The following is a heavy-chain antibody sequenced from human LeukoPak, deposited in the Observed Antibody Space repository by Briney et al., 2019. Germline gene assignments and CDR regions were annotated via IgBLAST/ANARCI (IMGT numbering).Heavy chain of an antibody. D-gene: IGHD2-2*02. CDR2: ISGSGAGT. Sequence: GGSLRLSCAASGFTFTTYAMSWVRQAPGKGLEWVSTISGSGAGTYYADPVKGRFAISRDNSKNTLYLQMNSLRAEDTAVYYCAREVVVPAAISDNWFDPWGQGTLVTVSS. CDR1: GFTFTTYA. J-gene: IGHJ5*02. V-gene: IGHV3-23*01. CDR3: AREVVVPAAISDNWFDP.